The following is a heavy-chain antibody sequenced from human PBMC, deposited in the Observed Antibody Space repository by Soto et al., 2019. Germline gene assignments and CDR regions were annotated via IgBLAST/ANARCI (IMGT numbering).Heavy chain of an antibody. CDR3: ATDLLVCSSWYAGGAFDI. V-gene: IGHV1-24*01. CDR1: GYTLTELS. CDR2: FDPEDGET. D-gene: IGHD6-13*01. J-gene: IGHJ3*02. Sequence: QVQLVQSGAEVKKPGASVKVSCKVSGYTLTELSMHWVRQAPGKGLEWMGGFDPEDGETIYAQKFQGRVTMTEDTSTDTAYMELSSLRSEDTAVYYCATDLLVCSSWYAGGAFDIWGQGTMVTVSS.